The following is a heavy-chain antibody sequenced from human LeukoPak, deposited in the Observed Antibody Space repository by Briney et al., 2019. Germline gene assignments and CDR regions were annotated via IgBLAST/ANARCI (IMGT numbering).Heavy chain of an antibody. Sequence: GGSLRLSCAASGFTFSSYAMSWVRQAPGKGLEWVSAISGSGGSTYYADSVKGRFTISRDNPKNTLYLQMNSLRAEDTAVYYCARSLSSRFSGPRRPYYFDYWGQGTLVTVSS. J-gene: IGHJ4*02. D-gene: IGHD3-16*02. CDR1: GFTFSSYA. CDR3: ARSLSSRFSGPRRPYYFDY. CDR2: ISGSGGST. V-gene: IGHV3-23*01.